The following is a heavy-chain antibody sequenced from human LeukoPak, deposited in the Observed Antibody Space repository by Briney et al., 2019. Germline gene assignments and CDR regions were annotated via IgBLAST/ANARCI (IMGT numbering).Heavy chain of an antibody. Sequence: ASVKVSCKASGGTFSSYAISWVRQAPGQGLEWMGGIIPIFGTANYAQKFQGRVTITADESTSTAYMELSSLRSEDTAVYYCASGYYDSSGYAFDIWGQGTMVTVSS. D-gene: IGHD3-22*01. CDR2: IIPIFGTA. J-gene: IGHJ3*02. V-gene: IGHV1-69*13. CDR3: ASGYYDSSGYAFDI. CDR1: GGTFSSYA.